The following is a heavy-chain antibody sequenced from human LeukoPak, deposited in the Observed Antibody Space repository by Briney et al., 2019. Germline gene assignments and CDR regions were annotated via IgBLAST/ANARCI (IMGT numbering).Heavy chain of an antibody. J-gene: IGHJ5*02. CDR2: IYHSGST. V-gene: IGHV4-30-2*01. D-gene: IGHD3-16*01. CDR3: ATGGGSSGWFDP. Sequence: SETLSHTCAVSGGSISSGGYSWSWIRQPPGKGLEWIGYIYHSGSTYYNPSLKSRVTISVDRSKNQFSLKLSSVTAADTAVYYCATGGGSSGWFDPWGQGTLVTVSS. CDR1: GGSISSGGYS.